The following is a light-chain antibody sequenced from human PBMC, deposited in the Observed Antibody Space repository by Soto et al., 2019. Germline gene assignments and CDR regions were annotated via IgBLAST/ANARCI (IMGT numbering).Light chain of an antibody. CDR2: EVS. J-gene: IGLJ7*01. Sequence: QSALTQPASVSGSPGQSITISCTGTSSDVGGYNFVSWYQQRPGKAPKLMIYEVSNRPSGVSDRFSGSKSGNTASLTISGLQAEDEADYYCSSYTSTITRVFGGGTQLTVL. CDR1: SSDVGGYNF. V-gene: IGLV2-14*01. CDR3: SSYTSTITRV.